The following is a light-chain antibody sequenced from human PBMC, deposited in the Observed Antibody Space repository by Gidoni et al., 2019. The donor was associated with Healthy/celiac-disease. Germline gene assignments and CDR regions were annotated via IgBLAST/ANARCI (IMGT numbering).Light chain of an antibody. CDR1: SSDVGGYNY. CDR2: DVS. Sequence: QSALTQPASVSGSPGQSITISCTGTSSDVGGYNYVSWYPQHPGKAPKLMIYDVSNRPSGVSNRFSGSKSGNTASLTISGLQAEDEADYYCSSYTSTPRVFGGGTKLTVL. J-gene: IGLJ3*02. CDR3: SSYTSTPRV. V-gene: IGLV2-14*01.